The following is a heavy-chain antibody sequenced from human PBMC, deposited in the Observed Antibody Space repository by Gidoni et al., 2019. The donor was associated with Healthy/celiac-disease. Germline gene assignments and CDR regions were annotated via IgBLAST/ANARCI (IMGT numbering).Heavy chain of an antibody. V-gene: IGHV4-34*01. D-gene: IGHD3-10*01. CDR2: INHSGST. CDR1: GGSFSGYY. Sequence: QVQLQQWGAGLLKPSETLSLTCAVYGGSFSGYYWSWIRQPPGKGLEWIGEINHSGSTNYNPSLKSRVTISVDTSKNQFSLKLSSVTAADTAVYYCARLRGRITMVRGVIPYYYYGMDVWGQGTTVTVSS. CDR3: ARLRGRITMVRGVIPYYYYGMDV. J-gene: IGHJ6*02.